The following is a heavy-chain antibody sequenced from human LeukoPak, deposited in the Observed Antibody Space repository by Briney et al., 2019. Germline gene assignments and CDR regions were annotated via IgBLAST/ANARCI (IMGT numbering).Heavy chain of an antibody. Sequence: GGSLRLSCAASGLTFSTYAMHWVRQAPGKGLEWVSIISYNGGKIHYADSVKGRFTISRDNSKNTLYIQINSLRPEDTAVYYRAREGYYDYWSGYFTYFDLWGQGTLVTVSS. J-gene: IGHJ4*02. CDR1: GLTFSTYA. CDR3: AREGYYDYWSGYFTYFDL. D-gene: IGHD3-3*01. V-gene: IGHV3-30*01. CDR2: ISYNGGKI.